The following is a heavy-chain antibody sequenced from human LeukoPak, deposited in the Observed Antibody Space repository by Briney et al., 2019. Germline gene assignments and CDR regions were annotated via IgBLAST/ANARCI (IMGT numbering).Heavy chain of an antibody. Sequence: WETLSLTCTVSGFSVSSGRYYWTWIRQPPGKGLEWIVYISYSGSTNFNPSLKSRVTISVDTSKNQFSLNLSSVTAADTAVYYCARRGTGGRSFDIWGQGTMVTVSS. D-gene: IGHD2-8*02. J-gene: IGHJ3*02. CDR1: GFSVSSGRYY. V-gene: IGHV4-61*01. CDR3: ARRGTGGRSFDI. CDR2: ISYSGST.